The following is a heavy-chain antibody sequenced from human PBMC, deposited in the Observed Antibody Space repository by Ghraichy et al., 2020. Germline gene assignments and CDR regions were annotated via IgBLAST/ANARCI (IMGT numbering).Heavy chain of an antibody. CDR2: MNPNSGNT. V-gene: IGHV1-8*01. CDR1: GYTFTNYD. J-gene: IGHJ5*02. D-gene: IGHD6-19*01. Sequence: ASVKVSCKASGYTFTNYDINWVRQATGQGLEWMGWMNPNSGNTGYAQKFQGRVTMTRNTSISTAYMELSSLRSEDTAVYYCARVVGGSGWYSTYNWFDPWGQGTLVTVSS. CDR3: ARVVGGSGWYSTYNWFDP.